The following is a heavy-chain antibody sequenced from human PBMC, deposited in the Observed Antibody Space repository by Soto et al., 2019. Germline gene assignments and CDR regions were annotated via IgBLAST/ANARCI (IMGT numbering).Heavy chain of an antibody. CDR2: ISGSGGST. J-gene: IGHJ4*02. CDR3: AKDGGSSRPYFDY. D-gene: IGHD6-6*01. CDR1: RFTFSNYA. V-gene: IGHV3-23*01. Sequence: DVQLLESGGGSVQPGGSLRLSCAASRFTFSNYAMSWVRQAPGKGLEWVSAISGSGGSTYYADSVKGRFTISRDNSKNTLYLQMNSLRAEDTAFYYCAKDGGSSRPYFDYWGQGTLVTVSS.